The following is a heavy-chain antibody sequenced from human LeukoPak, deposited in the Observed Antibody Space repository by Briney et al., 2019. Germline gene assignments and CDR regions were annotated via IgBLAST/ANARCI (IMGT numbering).Heavy chain of an antibody. CDR2: IYSGGST. J-gene: IGHJ5*02. Sequence: GGSLRLSCAASGFTVSNNYMSWVRQAPGKGLEWVSVIYSGGSTYYADSVKGRFTISRDNSKNTLYLQMNSLRAEDTAAYYCARATPNGHCDSISCSWGQGTLVTVSS. V-gene: IGHV3-53*01. CDR1: GFTVSNNY. CDR3: ARATPNGHCDSISCS. D-gene: IGHD2-2*03.